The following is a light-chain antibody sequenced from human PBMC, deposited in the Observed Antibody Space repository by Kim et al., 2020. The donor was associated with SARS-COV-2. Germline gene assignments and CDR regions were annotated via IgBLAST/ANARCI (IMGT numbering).Light chain of an antibody. Sequence: CPGERAALSCRASQSVFSSHLAWYQQKPGQAPRLLIYDASSRVTGIPDRFSGSGSGTDFTLTISRLEPEDFGMYYCQQYGSSPRTLGQGTKVDIK. CDR3: QQYGSSPRT. V-gene: IGKV3-20*01. J-gene: IGKJ1*01. CDR1: QSVFSSH. CDR2: DAS.